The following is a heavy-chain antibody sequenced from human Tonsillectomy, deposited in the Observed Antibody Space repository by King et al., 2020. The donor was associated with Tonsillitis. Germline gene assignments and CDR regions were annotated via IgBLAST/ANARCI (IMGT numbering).Heavy chain of an antibody. CDR2: IYYSGST. CDR3: ARDRNDYGGNRAFDI. D-gene: IGHD4-23*01. CDR1: GGSISSYY. Sequence: VQLQESGPGLVKPSETLSLTCTVSGGSISSYYWSWIRQPPGKGLEWIGYIYYSGSTNYNPSLKSRVTISVDTSKNQFSLKLSYVTAADTAVYYCARDRNDYGGNRAFDIWGHGTMVTVSS. V-gene: IGHV4-59*01. J-gene: IGHJ3*02.